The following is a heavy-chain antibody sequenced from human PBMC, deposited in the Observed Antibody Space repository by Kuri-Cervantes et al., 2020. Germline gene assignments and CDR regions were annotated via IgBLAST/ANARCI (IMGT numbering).Heavy chain of an antibody. Sequence: ASVKVSCKASGYTFTSYDINWVRQATGQGLEWMGWMNPNSGNTGYAQKFQGRVTMTRNTSISTAYMELSSLRSEDTAVYYCARAGDSSGYYPISWFDPWGQGTLVTVSS. CDR1: GYTFTSYD. D-gene: IGHD3-22*01. CDR2: MNPNSGNT. V-gene: IGHV1-8*01. J-gene: IGHJ5*02. CDR3: ARAGDSSGYYPISWFDP.